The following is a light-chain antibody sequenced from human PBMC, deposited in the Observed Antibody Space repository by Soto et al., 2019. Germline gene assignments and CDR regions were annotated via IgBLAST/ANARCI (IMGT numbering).Light chain of an antibody. CDR3: QQYNNWPLT. J-gene: IGKJ4*01. CDR2: RAF. Sequence: EIVMTQSPGTLSVSPGERATLSCRASLSVSSDLAWYRQKPGQAPRLLIYRAFTRATGIPARFSGSGFGTDFTLTISSLQSEDFAVYYCQQYNNWPLTFGGGTKVDIK. CDR1: LSVSSD. V-gene: IGKV3-15*01.